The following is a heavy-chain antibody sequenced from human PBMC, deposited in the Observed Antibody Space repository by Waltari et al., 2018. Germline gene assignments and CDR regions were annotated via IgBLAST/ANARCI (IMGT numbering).Heavy chain of an antibody. CDR2: VYYTGST. CDR3: ARGVGADFDF. J-gene: IGHJ4*02. V-gene: IGHV4-39*02. CDR1: GGSINSSSHY. D-gene: IGHD3-10*01. Sequence: QRQLQEAGPGLVKPSQTLSIICTVTGGSINSSSHYWAWIRQPPGKVLEWIGSVYYTGSTHYNPSLKSRVTISLDMSKNDFSLRLNSATAADTGVYYCARGVGADFDFWGQGTRVTVSS.